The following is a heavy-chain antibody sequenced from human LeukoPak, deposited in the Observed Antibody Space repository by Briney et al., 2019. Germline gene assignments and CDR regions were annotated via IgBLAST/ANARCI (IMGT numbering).Heavy chain of an antibody. Sequence: ASVKVSCKASGGTFSSYAISWVRQAPGQGLEWMGGIIPIFGTANYAQKFQGRVTITADESTSTAYMELSSLRSEDTAVYYCAREIVVVPAAILYYGMDVWGQGTTVTVPS. J-gene: IGHJ6*02. D-gene: IGHD2-2*02. V-gene: IGHV1-69*13. CDR2: IIPIFGTA. CDR3: AREIVVVPAAILYYGMDV. CDR1: GGTFSSYA.